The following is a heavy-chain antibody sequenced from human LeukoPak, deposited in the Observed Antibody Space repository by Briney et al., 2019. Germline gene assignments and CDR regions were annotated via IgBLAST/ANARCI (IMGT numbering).Heavy chain of an antibody. CDR1: GGSLSGYY. Sequence: SETLSLTCAVYGGSLSGYYWSWIRQPPGKGLEWIGEINHSGRTNYNPSLKRRVTISVDTSNNQFSLKLSSVTAADTAVYYCARFHGGHDFWGWDYWGQGTLVTVRS. CDR3: ARFHGGHDFWGWDY. V-gene: IGHV4-34*01. CDR2: INHSGRT. D-gene: IGHD3-3*01. J-gene: IGHJ4*02.